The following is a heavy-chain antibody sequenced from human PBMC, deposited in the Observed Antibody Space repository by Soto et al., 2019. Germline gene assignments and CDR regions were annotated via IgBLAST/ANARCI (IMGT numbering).Heavy chain of an antibody. D-gene: IGHD4-17*01. Sequence: VASVKVSCKASGYTFTGYYMHWVRQAPGQGLEWMGWINPNSGGTNYAQKFQGRVTMTRDTSISTAYMELSRLRSDDTAVYYCARDTDLKPHAFDIWGQGTMVTVSS. CDR3: ARDTDLKPHAFDI. CDR1: GYTFTGYY. J-gene: IGHJ3*02. CDR2: INPNSGGT. V-gene: IGHV1-2*02.